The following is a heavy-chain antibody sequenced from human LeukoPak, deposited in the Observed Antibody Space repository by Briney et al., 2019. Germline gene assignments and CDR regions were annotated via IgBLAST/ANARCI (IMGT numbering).Heavy chain of an antibody. D-gene: IGHD6-13*01. J-gene: IGHJ4*02. Sequence: GGSLRLSCAASGFTFSSDGMHWVRQAPGKGLEWVAVISYDGSNKYYADSVKGRFTISRDNSKNTLYLQMNSLRAEDTAVYYCAKIPYSNNDYWGQGTLVTVSS. CDR2: ISYDGSNK. CDR1: GFTFSSDG. CDR3: AKIPYSNNDY. V-gene: IGHV3-30*18.